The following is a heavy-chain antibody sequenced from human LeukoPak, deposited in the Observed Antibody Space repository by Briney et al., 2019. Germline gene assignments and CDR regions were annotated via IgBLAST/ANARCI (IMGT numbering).Heavy chain of an antibody. V-gene: IGHV3-23*01. CDR2: ISGSGGGA. CDR3: AVAQWTLDY. Sequence: PGGSLRLSCAASGFTFSSFAMSWARQAPGKGLEWVSAISGSGGGAYYADSVRGRFTISRDNSKNTLYLQMNSLRAEDTAAYYCAVAQWTLDYWGQGTLVTVSS. D-gene: IGHD2-8*01. CDR1: GFTFSSFA. J-gene: IGHJ4*02.